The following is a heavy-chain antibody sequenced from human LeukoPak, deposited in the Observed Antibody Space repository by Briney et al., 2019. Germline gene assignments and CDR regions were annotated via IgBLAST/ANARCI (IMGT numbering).Heavy chain of an antibody. CDR1: GYTFTKYG. V-gene: IGHV1-18*01. CDR3: ARGGSPLGWFDP. CDR2: ISGDNGDT. J-gene: IGHJ5*02. Sequence: ASVKVSCKTSGYTFTKYGLTWVRQAPGQGLEWMGWISGDNGDTKYAQKLQGRVTMTKDTSTSTVYMDLRSLTSDDTAVYYCARGGSPLGWFDPWGQRTLVTVSS.